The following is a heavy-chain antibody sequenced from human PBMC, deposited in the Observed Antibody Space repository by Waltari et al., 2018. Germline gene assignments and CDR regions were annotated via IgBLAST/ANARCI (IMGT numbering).Heavy chain of an antibody. J-gene: IGHJ3*02. CDR2: INPNSGGT. V-gene: IGHV1-2*06. CDR3: ARDLSRGNNRNDAFDI. D-gene: IGHD1-1*01. CDR1: GYTFTGYY. Sequence: QVQLVQSGAEVKKPGASVKVSCKASGYTFTGYYMHWVRQAPGQGLEWMGRINPNSGGTNYAQKFQGRVTMTRDTSISTAYMELSRLRSDDTAVYYCARDLSRGNNRNDAFDIWGQGTMVTVSS.